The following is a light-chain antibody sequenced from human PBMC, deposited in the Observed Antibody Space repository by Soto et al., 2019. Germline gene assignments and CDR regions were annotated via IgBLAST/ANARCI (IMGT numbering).Light chain of an antibody. J-gene: IGKJ1*01. CDR2: GAS. CDR1: QSISSTY. V-gene: IGKV3-20*01. CDR3: QQFGNAPWT. Sequence: EIVLTQSPGTLSLTPGERATLSFSTSQSISSTYLAWYQQQPGQAPRLLIYGASTRATGIPDRFSGSGSGTDFTLTISRLEPEDFAVYFCQQFGNAPWTFGQGTK.